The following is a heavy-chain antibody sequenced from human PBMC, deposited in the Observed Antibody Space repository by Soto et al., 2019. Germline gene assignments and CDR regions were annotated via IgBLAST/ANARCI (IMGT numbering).Heavy chain of an antibody. V-gene: IGHV4-31*03. CDR2: IYYSGST. J-gene: IGHJ6*02. D-gene: IGHD3-10*01. CDR1: GGSISSGGYY. CDR3: AREGRSGITMVRGPSSGPASASYYGMDV. Sequence: QVQLQESGPGLVKPSQTLSLTCTVSGGSISSGGYYWSWIRQHPGKGLEWIGYIYYSGSTYYNPSLKSRVTISVDTSKNQFSLKLSSVTAADTAVYYCAREGRSGITMVRGPSSGPASASYYGMDVWGQGTTVTVSS.